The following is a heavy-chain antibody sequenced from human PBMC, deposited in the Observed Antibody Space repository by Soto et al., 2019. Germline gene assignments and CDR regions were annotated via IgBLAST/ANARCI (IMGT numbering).Heavy chain of an antibody. CDR2: ISYDGSNK. Sequence: QVQLVESGGGVVQPGRSLRLSCAASGFTFSSYAMHWVRQAPGKGLEWVAVISYDGSNKYYADSVKGRFTISRDNSKNTLYLQMNSLRAEDTAVYYCARTSRPRIQLWLLDYWGQGTLVTVSS. J-gene: IGHJ4*02. V-gene: IGHV3-30-3*01. CDR1: GFTFSSYA. D-gene: IGHD5-18*01. CDR3: ARTSRPRIQLWLLDY.